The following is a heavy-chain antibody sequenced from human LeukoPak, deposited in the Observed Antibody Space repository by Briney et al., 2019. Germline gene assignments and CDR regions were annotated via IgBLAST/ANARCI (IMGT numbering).Heavy chain of an antibody. CDR1: GGTFSSYA. V-gene: IGHV1-69*13. D-gene: IGHD2-2*01. J-gene: IGHJ6*04. Sequence: GASVKVSCKASGGTFSSYAISWVRQAPGQGLEWMGGIIPIFGTANYAQKFQGRVTITADESTSTAYMELSSLRSEDTAVYYCATLRDIVVVATTPTDVWGKGTTVIVSS. CDR2: IIPIFGTA. CDR3: ATLRDIVVVATTPTDV.